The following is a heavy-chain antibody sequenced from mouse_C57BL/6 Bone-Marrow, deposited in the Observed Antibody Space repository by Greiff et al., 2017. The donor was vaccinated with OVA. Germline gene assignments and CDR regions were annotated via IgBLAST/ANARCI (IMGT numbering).Heavy chain of an antibody. CDR2: ISSGSSTI. CDR1: GFTFSDYG. D-gene: IGHD2-5*01. Sequence: EVKVVESGGGLVKPGGSLKLSCAASGFTFSDYGMHWVRQAPEKGLEWVAYISSGSSTIYYADTVKGRFTISRDNAKNTLFLQMTSLRSEDTAMYYCAKHSKGYAMDYWGQGTSVTVSS. CDR3: AKHSKGYAMDY. J-gene: IGHJ4*01. V-gene: IGHV5-17*01.